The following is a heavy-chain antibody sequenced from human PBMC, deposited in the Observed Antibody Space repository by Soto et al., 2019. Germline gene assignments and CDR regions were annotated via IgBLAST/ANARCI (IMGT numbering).Heavy chain of an antibody. CDR2: INAGNGNT. Sequence: ASVKRAWKASGYTFTSYARHWVRQAPGQRLEWMGWINAGNGNTKYSQKFQGRVTITRDTSASTAYMELSSLRSEDTAVYYCARVTGYYAPDYWGQGTLVTVSS. CDR3: ARVTGYYAPDY. J-gene: IGHJ4*02. D-gene: IGHD3-9*01. CDR1: GYTFTSYA. V-gene: IGHV1-3*01.